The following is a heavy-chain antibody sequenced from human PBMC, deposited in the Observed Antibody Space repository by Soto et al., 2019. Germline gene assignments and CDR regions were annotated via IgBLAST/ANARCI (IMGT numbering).Heavy chain of an antibody. J-gene: IGHJ6*02. CDR2: IYYSGST. CDR3: ARLGGDYVYSDSYYYGMDV. D-gene: IGHD4-17*01. CDR1: GGSISSSSYY. Sequence: SETLSLTCTVSGGSISSSSYYWGWIRQPPGKGLEWIGSIYYSGSTYYNPSLKSRVTISVDTSKNQFSLKLSSVTAADTAVYYCARLGGDYVYSDSYYYGMDVWGQGTTVTVSS. V-gene: IGHV4-39*01.